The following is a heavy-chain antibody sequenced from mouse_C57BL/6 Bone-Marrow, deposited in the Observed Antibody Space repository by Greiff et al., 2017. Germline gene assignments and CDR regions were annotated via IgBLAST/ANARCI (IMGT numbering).Heavy chain of an antibody. CDR1: GFSLTSYG. Sequence: VMLVELGPGLVAPSQSLSITCTVSGFSLTSYGVSWVRQPPGKGLEWLGVIWGDGSTNYHSALISRLSISKDNSKSQVFLKLNSLQTDDTATYYCAKGPFTVVADYYAMDYWGQGTSVTVSS. CDR2: IWGDGST. J-gene: IGHJ4*01. D-gene: IGHD1-1*01. CDR3: AKGPFTVVADYYAMDY. V-gene: IGHV2-3*01.